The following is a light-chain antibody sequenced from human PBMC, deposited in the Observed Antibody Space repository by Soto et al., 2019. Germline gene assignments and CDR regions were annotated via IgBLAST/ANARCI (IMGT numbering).Light chain of an antibody. CDR1: SSDVGGYNY. CDR3: SSYAGSVL. Sequence: QSALTQPPSASGSPGQSVTISCTGTSSDVGGYNYVSWYQQHPGKAPKLMIYEVSKRPSGVPDRFSGSKSGNTASLTVSGLQAEDAADYYCSSYAGSVLFGGGTKVTVL. CDR2: EVS. J-gene: IGLJ2*01. V-gene: IGLV2-8*01.